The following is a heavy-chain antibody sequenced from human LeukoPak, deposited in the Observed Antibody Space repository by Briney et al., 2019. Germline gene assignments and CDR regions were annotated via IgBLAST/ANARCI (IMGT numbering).Heavy chain of an antibody. CDR2: INPSGGST. Sequence: EASVKVSCKASGYTFTSYYMHWVRQAPGQGLEWMGIINPSGGSTSYAQKLQGRVTMTRDTSTSTVYMELSSLRSEDTAVYYYARLGERDWYFDLWGRGTLVTVSS. CDR1: GYTFTSYY. J-gene: IGHJ2*01. CDR3: ARLGERDWYFDL. V-gene: IGHV1-46*01. D-gene: IGHD1-26*01.